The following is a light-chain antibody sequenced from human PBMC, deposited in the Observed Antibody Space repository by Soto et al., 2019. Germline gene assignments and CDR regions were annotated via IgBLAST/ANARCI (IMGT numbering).Light chain of an antibody. J-gene: IGKJ1*01. Sequence: DIQMTQFPSSLSASVGDRVTITCRASQGIRNDLAWYQQKPGKAPKLLIYAASSLQSGVPSRFSGSGSVTEFTLAISSLQPEDVPTFYCLQHSTYPLTFGQGTKVEIK. CDR2: AAS. CDR1: QGIRND. CDR3: LQHSTYPLT. V-gene: IGKV1-17*01.